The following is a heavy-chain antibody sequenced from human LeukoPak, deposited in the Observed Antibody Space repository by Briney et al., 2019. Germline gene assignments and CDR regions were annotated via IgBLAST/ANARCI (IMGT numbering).Heavy chain of an antibody. CDR3: ARGLTADS. CDR2: IYDTGTT. Sequence: SPTRTFSWGSFSSYYWSWSRQPPGRGLEWIGYIYDTGTTNYNPSLSSRVTISLDTSKNLFSLKLTSVTAADTAVYYCARGLTADSWGQGTLVTVSS. J-gene: IGHJ4*02. V-gene: IGHV4-59*01. CDR1: WGSFSSYY. D-gene: IGHD5-18*01.